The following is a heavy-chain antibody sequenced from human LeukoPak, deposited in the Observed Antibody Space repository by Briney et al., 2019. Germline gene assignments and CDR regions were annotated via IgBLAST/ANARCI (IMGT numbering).Heavy chain of an antibody. CDR3: ARAAGSSGWQEDY. Sequence: KDGESLKISCKGSGYSFTSYWISWVRQMPGKGLEWMGRIDPSDSYTNYSPSFQGHVTISADRSISTAYLQWSSLKASDTAMYYCARAAGSSGWQEDYWGQGTPVTVSS. D-gene: IGHD6-19*01. CDR1: GYSFTSYW. CDR2: IDPSDSYT. J-gene: IGHJ4*02. V-gene: IGHV5-10-1*01.